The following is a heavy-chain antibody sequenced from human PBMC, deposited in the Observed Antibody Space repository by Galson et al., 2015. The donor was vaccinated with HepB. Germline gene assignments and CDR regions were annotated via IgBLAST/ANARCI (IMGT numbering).Heavy chain of an antibody. J-gene: IGHJ4*02. CDR1: GFTFDDYA. D-gene: IGHD4-17*01. CDR2: ISWNSGSI. Sequence: SLRLSCAASGFTFDDYAMHWVRQAPGKGLEWVSGISWNSGSIGYADSVKGRFTISRDNAKNSLYLQMNSLRAEDTALYYCAKGDWALDTVTDYYFDYWGQGTLVTVSS. V-gene: IGHV3-9*01. CDR3: AKGDWALDTVTDYYFDY.